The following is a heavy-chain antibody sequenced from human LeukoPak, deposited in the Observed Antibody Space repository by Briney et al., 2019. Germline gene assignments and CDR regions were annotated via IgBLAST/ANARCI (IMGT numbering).Heavy chain of an antibody. V-gene: IGHV3-48*03. Sequence: PGGSLRLSCAASGFTFSSYEMNWVRQAPGKGLEWVSYISSSGSTIYYADSVKGRFTISRDNSKNTLYLQMNSLRAEDTAVYYCARDPRSEAFDIWGQGTMVTVSS. CDR3: ARDPRSEAFDI. CDR1: GFTFSSYE. J-gene: IGHJ3*02. CDR2: ISSSGSTI.